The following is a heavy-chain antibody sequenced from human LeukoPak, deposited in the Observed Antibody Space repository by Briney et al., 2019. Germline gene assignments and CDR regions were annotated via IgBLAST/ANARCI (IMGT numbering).Heavy chain of an antibody. D-gene: IGHD1-26*01. Sequence: GGSLRLSCTASGFTFGDYAMSWFRQAPGKGREWVGFIRSKAYGGTTEYAASVKGRFTISRDDSKSIAYLQMNSLKTEDTAVYYCTRAPYSGSYYFSYWGQGTLVTVSS. CDR2: IRSKAYGGTT. CDR3: TRAPYSGSYYFSY. CDR1: GFTFGDYA. V-gene: IGHV3-49*03. J-gene: IGHJ4*02.